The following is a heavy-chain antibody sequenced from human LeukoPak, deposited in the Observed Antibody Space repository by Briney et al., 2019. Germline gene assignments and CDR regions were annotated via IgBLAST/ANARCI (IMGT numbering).Heavy chain of an antibody. CDR2: INHSGST. D-gene: IGHD5-24*01. CDR1: GGSFSGYY. V-gene: IGHV4-34*01. J-gene: IGHJ4*02. Sequence: SETLSLTCAVYGGSFSGYYWSWIRQPPGKGLEWIGEINHSGSTNYNPSLKSRVTISVDTSKNQFSLKLSSVTAADAAVYYCARGKSWRWLQVGRFYFDYWGQGTLVTVSS. CDR3: ARGKSWRWLQVGRFYFDY.